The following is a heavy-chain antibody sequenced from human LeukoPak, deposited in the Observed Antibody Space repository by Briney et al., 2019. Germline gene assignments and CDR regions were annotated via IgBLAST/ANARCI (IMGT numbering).Heavy chain of an antibody. Sequence: SVKVSCKASGGTFSSYAISWVRQAPGQGLEWMGRIIPILGIANYAQKFQGRVTITADKSTSTAYMELSSLRSEDTAVYYCARGTLGVLRYFDESHYFDYWGQGTLVTVSS. D-gene: IGHD3-9*01. CDR2: IIPILGIA. CDR3: ARGTLGVLRYFDESHYFDY. CDR1: GGTFSSYA. V-gene: IGHV1-69*04. J-gene: IGHJ4*02.